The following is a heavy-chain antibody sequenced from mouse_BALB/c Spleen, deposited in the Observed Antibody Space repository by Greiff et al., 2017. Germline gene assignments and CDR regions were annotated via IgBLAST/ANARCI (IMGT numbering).Heavy chain of an antibody. CDR3: TRGMITAWFAY. D-gene: IGHD2-4*01. CDR2: IRLKSNNYAT. CDR1: GFTFSNYW. J-gene: IGHJ3*01. Sequence: EVKLVESGGGLVQPGGSMKLSCVASGFTFSNYWMNWVRQSPEKGLEWVAEIRLKSNNYATHYAESVKGRFTISRDDSKSSVYLQMNNLRAEDTGIYYCTRGMITAWFAYWGQGTLVTVSA. V-gene: IGHV6-6*02.